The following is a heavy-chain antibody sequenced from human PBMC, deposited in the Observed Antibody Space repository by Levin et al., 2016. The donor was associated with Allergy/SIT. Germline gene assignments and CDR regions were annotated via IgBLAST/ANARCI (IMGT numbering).Heavy chain of an antibody. CDR2: IYYSGST. CDR3: ARREMLLLGETPFDY. CDR1: GGSISSSSYY. Sequence: SETLSLTCTVSGGSISSSSYYWGWIRQPPGKGLEWIGSIYYSGSTYYNPSLKSRVTISVDTSKNQFSLKLSSVTAADTAVYYCARREMLLLGETPFDYWGQGTLVTVSS. J-gene: IGHJ4*02. V-gene: IGHV4-39*01. D-gene: IGHD3-22*01.